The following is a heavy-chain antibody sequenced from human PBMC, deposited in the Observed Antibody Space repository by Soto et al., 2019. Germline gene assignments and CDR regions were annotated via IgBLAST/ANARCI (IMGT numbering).Heavy chain of an antibody. D-gene: IGHD5-12*01. J-gene: IGHJ4*02. Sequence: VGSLRHCCGASGFTFSSYSTNRVRQAPGKGLEWASSISSSSSYIYYADSVKGRFTISRDNAKNSLYLQMNSLRAEDTAVYYCARDSPPYSGTLNWGQGTLVTVSS. CDR3: ARDSPPYSGTLN. V-gene: IGHV3-21*01. CDR2: ISSSSSYI. CDR1: GFTFSSYS.